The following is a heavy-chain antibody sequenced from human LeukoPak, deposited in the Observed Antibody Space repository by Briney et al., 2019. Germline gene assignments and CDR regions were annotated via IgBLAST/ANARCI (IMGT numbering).Heavy chain of an antibody. CDR2: ISSSGSTI. CDR1: GFTFSSYS. CDR3: ARSGNDYGDYARD. J-gene: IGHJ4*02. V-gene: IGHV3-48*04. D-gene: IGHD4-17*01. Sequence: GGSLRLSCATSGFTFSSYSMNWVRQAPGKELERVSYISSSGSTIYYADSVKGRFTISRDNAKNSLYVQMNSLRVEDTAVYYCARSGNDYGDYARDWGQGTLVTVSS.